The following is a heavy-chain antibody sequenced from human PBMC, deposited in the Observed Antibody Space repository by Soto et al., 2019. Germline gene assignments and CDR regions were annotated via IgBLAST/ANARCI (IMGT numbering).Heavy chain of an antibody. CDR1: DGTMISYY. CDR3: ARRILATETFDY. CDR2: IYYAGST. Sequence: QVRLQESGPGLVKPSETLSLTCTDSDGTMISYYWSWIRQPPGRGLEWIGFIYYAGSTKYNPSLNSRVTISVDTSKNQFSLTVTSVTAADTAVYYCARRILATETFDYWGQRTLVTVSS. J-gene: IGHJ4*02. D-gene: IGHD5-12*01. V-gene: IGHV4-59*08.